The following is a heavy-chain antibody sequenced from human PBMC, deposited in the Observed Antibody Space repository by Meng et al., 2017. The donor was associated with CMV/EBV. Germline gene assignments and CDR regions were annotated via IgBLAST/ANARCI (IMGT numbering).Heavy chain of an antibody. J-gene: IGHJ6*02. CDR1: GYTFTSYY. D-gene: IGHD6-13*01. Sequence: ASVKVSCKASGYTFTSYYMHWVRQAPGQGLEWMGIINPSGGSTSYAQKFQGRVTMTRDTSTSTVYMELSRLRSEDTAVYYCAREPPPGVYSSSRSHAIYGMDVWGQGTTVTVSS. V-gene: IGHV1-46*01. CDR2: INPSGGST. CDR3: AREPPPGVYSSSRSHAIYGMDV.